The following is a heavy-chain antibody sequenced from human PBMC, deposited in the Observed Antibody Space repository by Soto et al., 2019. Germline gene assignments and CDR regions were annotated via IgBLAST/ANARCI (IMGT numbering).Heavy chain of an antibody. J-gene: IGHJ4*02. D-gene: IGHD3-22*01. CDR2: INHSGST. Sequence: PSETLSLTCAVYGGSFSDYFWTWIRQPPRKGLEGIGEINHSGSTNFNPSLKSRVAISADTSRNQFSLKLYSVTTADTAVYCCARSIDSSGFYFSNCWGQGTLVTVSS. CDR3: ARSIDSSGFYFSNC. CDR1: GGSFSDYF. V-gene: IGHV4-34*01.